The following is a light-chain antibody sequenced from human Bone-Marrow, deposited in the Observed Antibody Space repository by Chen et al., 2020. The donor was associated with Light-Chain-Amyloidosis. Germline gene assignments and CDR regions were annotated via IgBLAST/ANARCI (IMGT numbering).Light chain of an antibody. J-gene: IGLJ2*01. CDR3: QSADSSGTYEVI. V-gene: IGLV3-25*03. CDR1: DLPTKY. CDR2: RHT. Sequence: SYELTQPPSVSVSPGQTARITCSGDDLPTKYAYWYQQKPGQAPVLVIHRHTERPSGISERFSVSSAGTTATLTISGVQAVDEADYHCQSADSSGTYEVIFGGGTKLTVL.